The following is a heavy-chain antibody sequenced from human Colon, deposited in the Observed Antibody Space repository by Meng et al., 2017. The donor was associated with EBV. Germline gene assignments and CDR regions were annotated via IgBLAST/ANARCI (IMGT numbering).Heavy chain of an antibody. D-gene: IGHD3-10*01. Sequence: QLETSALDLANPSATRSLTGAVSGDSAATGRHYWSCIRQPPGKGLEWIAYIYYIGGTNYNPSLKSRLTISLDTSKNQFSLSLRSVTAADTAVYYCARVSGRSFDPWGQGTLVTVSS. J-gene: IGHJ5*02. CDR2: IYYIGGT. CDR3: ARVSGRSFDP. CDR1: GDSAATGRHY. V-gene: IGHV4-61*01.